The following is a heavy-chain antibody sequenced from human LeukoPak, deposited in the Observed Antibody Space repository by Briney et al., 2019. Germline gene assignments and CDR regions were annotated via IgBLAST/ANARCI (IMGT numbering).Heavy chain of an antibody. CDR1: GYTFTSYY. CDR2: INPSGGST. D-gene: IGHD1-26*01. Sequence: SVNVSCKASGYTFTSYYMHWVRQAPGQGLGCRGIINPSGGSTSYAQKFQGRVTMTRDMSTRTVYMELSSLRSEDTAVYYCARVDSGSYVAAFDIWGQGTMVTVSS. V-gene: IGHV1-46*01. CDR3: ARVDSGSYVAAFDI. J-gene: IGHJ3*02.